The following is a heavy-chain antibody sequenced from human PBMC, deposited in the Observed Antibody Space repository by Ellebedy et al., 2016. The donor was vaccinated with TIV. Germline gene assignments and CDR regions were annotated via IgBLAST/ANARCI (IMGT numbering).Heavy chain of an antibody. Sequence: AASVTVSCKASGYTFTSYGISWVRQAPGRGLEWMGWLSSYNGNTKYAQKFQGRVTMTTDTSTSTTYMELRGRRSDDTALYYCARIGGGVSGTSFDVWGQGAIVTVSS. J-gene: IGHJ3*01. V-gene: IGHV1-18*04. D-gene: IGHD3-16*01. CDR3: ARIGGGVSGTSFDV. CDR2: LSSYNGNT. CDR1: GYTFTSYG.